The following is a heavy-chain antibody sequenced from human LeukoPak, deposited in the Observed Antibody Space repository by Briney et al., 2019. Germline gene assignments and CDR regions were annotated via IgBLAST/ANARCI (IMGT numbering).Heavy chain of an antibody. Sequence: PGGSLRLSCAASGFTFNMYDMHWVRQAPGKGLEWVACVRSDGSNQFYADSLKGRLTISRDNSKNTLYLQMNILRGEDTAVYYCAGDSDYWGQGTLITVSS. CDR2: VRSDGSNQ. CDR1: GFTFNMYD. J-gene: IGHJ4*02. V-gene: IGHV3-30*02. CDR3: AGDSDY.